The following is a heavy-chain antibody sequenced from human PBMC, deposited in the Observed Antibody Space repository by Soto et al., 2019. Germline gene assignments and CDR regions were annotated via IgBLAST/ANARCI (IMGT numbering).Heavy chain of an antibody. J-gene: IGHJ3*02. D-gene: IGHD2-2*01. Sequence: GGSLRLSCAASGFTFSSYWMHWVRQAPGKGLVWVSHINSDGSSTNHADSVKGRFTISRDNAKNTLYLQMNSLRAEDTAVYYCARDRYCRSSSCYADAFDIWGKGTMVTVSS. CDR1: GFTFSSYW. V-gene: IGHV3-74*01. CDR3: ARDRYCRSSSCYADAFDI. CDR2: INSDGSST.